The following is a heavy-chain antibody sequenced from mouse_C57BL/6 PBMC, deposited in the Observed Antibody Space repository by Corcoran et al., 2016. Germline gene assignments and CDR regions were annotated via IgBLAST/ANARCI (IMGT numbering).Heavy chain of an antibody. CDR3: ARGYYGEYFDY. Sequence: EVQLQQSGPELVKPGASVKISCKASGYTFTDYYMNWVKQSHGKSLEWIGDINPNNGGTSYNQKFKGKATLTVYKSSSTAYMELRSLTSEDSAVYYCARGYYGEYFDYWGQGTTLTVSS. CDR1: GYTFTDYY. J-gene: IGHJ2*01. V-gene: IGHV1-26*01. CDR2: INPNNGGT. D-gene: IGHD1-1*01.